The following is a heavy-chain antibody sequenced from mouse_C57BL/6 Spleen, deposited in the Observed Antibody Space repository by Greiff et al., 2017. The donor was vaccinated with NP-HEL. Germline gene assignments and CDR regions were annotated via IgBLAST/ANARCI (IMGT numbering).Heavy chain of an antibody. V-gene: IGHV1-75*01. Sequence: VQLQQSGPELVKPGASVKISCKASGYTFTDYYINWVKQRPGQGLEWIGWLFPGSGSTYYNEKFKGKATLTVDKSSSTAYMLLSSLTSEDSAVYFCARSAYYSNSYWYFDVWGTGTTVTVSS. CDR2: LFPGSGST. D-gene: IGHD2-5*01. CDR3: ARSAYYSNSYWYFDV. J-gene: IGHJ1*03. CDR1: GYTFTDYY.